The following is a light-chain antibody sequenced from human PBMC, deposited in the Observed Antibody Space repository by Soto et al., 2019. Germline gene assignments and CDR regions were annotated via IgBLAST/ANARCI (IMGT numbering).Light chain of an antibody. J-gene: IGKJ4*01. CDR3: QQTHSFPLT. V-gene: IGKV1-12*01. CDR2: SAS. Sequence: DIQMTQSPSSVSAYVGDRVTITCRTSQDISSWLAWYQQKPGKAPKLLINSASSLQSGVPSTFSGSRSGTDFTLTISNLQPEDFATYYCQQTHSFPLTFGGGTKVEIK. CDR1: QDISSW.